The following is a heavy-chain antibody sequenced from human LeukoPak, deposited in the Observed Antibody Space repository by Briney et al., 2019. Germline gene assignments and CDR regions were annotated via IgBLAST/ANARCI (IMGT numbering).Heavy chain of an antibody. CDR2: TSYDGRNT. D-gene: IGHD2-2*01. V-gene: IGHV3-30*18. CDR1: GFTFSTHG. CDR3: AKDRLVVAPAAMTSNFDY. J-gene: IGHJ4*02. Sequence: PGGSLRLSCAASGFTFSTHGMHWVRQAPGKGLEWLAVTSYDGRNTYYADSVKGRLTISRDNSKNTLFLQMNSLRGEDTAVYYCAKDRLVVAPAAMTSNFDYWGQGTLVTVSS.